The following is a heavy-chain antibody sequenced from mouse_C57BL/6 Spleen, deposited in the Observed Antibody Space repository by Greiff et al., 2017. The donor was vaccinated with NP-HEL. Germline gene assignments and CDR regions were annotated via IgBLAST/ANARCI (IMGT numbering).Heavy chain of an antibody. CDR2: ISSGSSTI. Sequence: DVHLVESGGGLVKPGGSLKLSCAASGFTFSDYGMHWVRQAPETGLEWVAYISSGSSTIYYADTVKGRFTISRDNAKNTLFLQMTSLRSEDTAMYYCAVGVFDYWGQGTTLTVSS. J-gene: IGHJ2*01. CDR3: AVGVFDY. V-gene: IGHV5-17*01. CDR1: GFTFSDYG.